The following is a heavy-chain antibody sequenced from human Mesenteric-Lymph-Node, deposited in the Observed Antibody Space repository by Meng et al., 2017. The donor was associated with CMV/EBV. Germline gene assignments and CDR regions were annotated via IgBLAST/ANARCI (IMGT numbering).Heavy chain of an antibody. D-gene: IGHD2-2*01. CDR2: IYYSGST. J-gene: IGHJ5*02. CDR1: INNGIYY. Sequence: INNGIYYWSWIRQHPGKGLEWIGYIYYSGSTYYTPSLKSRVTISVDTSKNQFSLRLNSVTAADTAIYYCARERGCSSTSCYQGNWFDPWGQGTLVTVSS. CDR3: ARERGCSSTSCYQGNWFDP. V-gene: IGHV4-31*02.